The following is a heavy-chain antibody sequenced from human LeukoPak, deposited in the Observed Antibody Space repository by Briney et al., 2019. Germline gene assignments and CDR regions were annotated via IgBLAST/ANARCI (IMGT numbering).Heavy chain of an antibody. CDR1: GGSFSGYY. V-gene: IGHV4-4*07. Sequence: SETLSLTCAVYGGSFSGYYWTWIRQPAGKGLEWIGRIYTSGSTNYNPSLKSRVTISADTSKNQFSLKLSSVTAADTAVYYCARDSPTNYFDYWGQGTLVTVSS. J-gene: IGHJ4*02. CDR2: IYTSGST. CDR3: ARDSPTNYFDY. D-gene: IGHD1-14*01.